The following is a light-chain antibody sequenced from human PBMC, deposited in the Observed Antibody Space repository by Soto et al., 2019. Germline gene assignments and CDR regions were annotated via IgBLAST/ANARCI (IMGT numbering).Light chain of an antibody. J-gene: IGLJ2*01. CDR3: AAWDDSLSGPNVV. CDR2: RNN. Sequence: QSVLTQPPSASGTPGQRVTISCSGSSSNIGSNYVYWYQQLPGTAPKLLIYRNNQRPSGVPDGYSGYKSGSSASLAISGLRSEDEADYYCAAWDDSLSGPNVVFGGGTKVTVL. CDR1: SSNIGSNY. V-gene: IGLV1-47*01.